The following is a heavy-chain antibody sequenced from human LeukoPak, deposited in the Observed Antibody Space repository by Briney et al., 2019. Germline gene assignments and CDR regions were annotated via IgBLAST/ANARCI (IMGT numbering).Heavy chain of an antibody. CDR1: GLTFSSYA. CDR2: ISGSGGST. V-gene: IGHV3-23*01. J-gene: IGHJ6*03. Sequence: GGSLRLSCAASGLTFSSYAMSWVRQAPGKGLELVSAISGSGGSTYYADSVKGRFTISRDNSKNTLYLQMNSLRAEDTAVYYCAKHGANYYYYYMDVWGKGTTVTVSS. CDR3: AKHGANYYYYYMDV. D-gene: IGHD4/OR15-4a*01.